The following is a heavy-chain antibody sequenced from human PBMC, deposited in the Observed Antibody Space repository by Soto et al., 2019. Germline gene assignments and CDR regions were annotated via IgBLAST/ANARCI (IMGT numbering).Heavy chain of an antibody. CDR2: IRSDGSST. D-gene: IGHD1-26*01. CDR3: ARGDRGAFDL. CDR1: GFTFSYYW. V-gene: IGHV3-74*01. J-gene: IGHJ3*01. Sequence: EVPLVESGGGLVQPGESLRLSCAASGFTFSYYWMHWVRQAPGKGLVWVSRIRSDGSSTTYADSVKGRFTISRDNARNTLYLQMNSLRAEDTAVYYCARGDRGAFDLWGQGTVLTVSS.